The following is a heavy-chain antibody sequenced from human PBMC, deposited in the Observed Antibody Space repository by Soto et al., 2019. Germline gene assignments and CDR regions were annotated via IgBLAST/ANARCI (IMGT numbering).Heavy chain of an antibody. J-gene: IGHJ5*01. CDR3: ARHLGRATIFGVVTPVWFDS. CDR1: GGSISSSSYY. V-gene: IGHV4-39*01. D-gene: IGHD3-3*01. Sequence: PSETLSLTCTVSGGSISSSSYYWGWIRQPPGKGLEWIGSIYYSGSTYYNPSLKSRVTISVDTSKNQFSLKLSSVTAADTAVYYCARHLGRATIFGVVTPVWFDSWGQGTLVTVSS. CDR2: IYYSGST.